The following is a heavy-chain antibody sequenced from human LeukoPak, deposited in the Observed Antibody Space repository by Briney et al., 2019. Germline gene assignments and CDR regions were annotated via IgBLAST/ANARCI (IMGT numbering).Heavy chain of an antibody. CDR2: ISYSGST. V-gene: IGHV4-59*01. CDR3: ARGDDYKSTLFDY. J-gene: IGHJ4*02. CDR1: GGSISSYY. D-gene: IGHD5-12*01. Sequence: SETLSLTCTVSGGSISSYYWSWIRQPPGKGLEWIGYISYSGSTNFNPSLKSRVTISVDTSKNQFSLKLSSVTAADTAVYYCARGDDYKSTLFDYWGQGTLVTVSS.